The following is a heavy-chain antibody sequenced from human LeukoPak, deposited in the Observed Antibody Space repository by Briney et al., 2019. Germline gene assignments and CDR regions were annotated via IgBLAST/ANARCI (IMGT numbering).Heavy chain of an antibody. V-gene: IGHV3-30*14. CDR3: ASGGYSYGGGGAFDI. D-gene: IGHD5-18*01. CDR1: GFTFSSYA. Sequence: GGSLRLSCAASGFTFSSYAMHWVRQAPGKGLEWVAVISYDGSNKYYADSVKGRFTISRDNSKNTLYLQMNSLRAEDTAVYYCASGGYSYGGGGAFDIWGQGTMVTVSS. CDR2: ISYDGSNK. J-gene: IGHJ3*02.